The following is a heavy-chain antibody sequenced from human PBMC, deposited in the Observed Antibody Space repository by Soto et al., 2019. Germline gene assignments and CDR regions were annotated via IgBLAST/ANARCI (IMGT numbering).Heavy chain of an antibody. CDR2: VNDSGNS. Sequence: PSETLSLTCGVSGGSFSGYYWSWIRQPPGKGLEWIGEVNDSGNSNYNPSLKRRVVISVDTPKNEFSLKMNTVTAADTALYYCARDVWSRASGPPDSWGQGTLVTVSS. D-gene: IGHD3-10*01. V-gene: IGHV4-34*01. CDR1: GGSFSGYY. J-gene: IGHJ4*02. CDR3: ARDVWSRASGPPDS.